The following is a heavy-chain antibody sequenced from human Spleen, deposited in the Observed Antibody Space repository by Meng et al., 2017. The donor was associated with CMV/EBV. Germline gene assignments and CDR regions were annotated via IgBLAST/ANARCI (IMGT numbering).Heavy chain of an antibody. CDR3: AREHPPRGGADY. Sequence: GGSLRLSCAASGFTVSSNYMSWVRQAPGKGLEWVSVIYAGGSTYYADSVKGRFTISRDNSRNTLYLQMNSLRAEDTAVYYCAREHPPRGGADYWGQGTLVTVSS. D-gene: IGHD3-10*01. J-gene: IGHJ4*02. CDR1: GFTVSSNY. V-gene: IGHV3-53*01. CDR2: IYAGGST.